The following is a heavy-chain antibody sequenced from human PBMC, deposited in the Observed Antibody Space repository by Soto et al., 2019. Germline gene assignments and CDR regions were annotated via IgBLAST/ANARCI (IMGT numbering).Heavy chain of an antibody. J-gene: IGHJ3*02. Sequence: QVQLVQSGAEVKKPGSSVKVSCKASGGTFSSYAISWVRQAPGQGLEWMGGIIPIFGTANYAQKFQGRVTITADESTGTAYMELSSLRSEDTAVYYCARVDGHCSGGSCYSANAFDIWGQGTMVTVSS. V-gene: IGHV1-69*12. CDR3: ARVDGHCSGGSCYSANAFDI. CDR2: IIPIFGTA. D-gene: IGHD2-15*01. CDR1: GGTFSSYA.